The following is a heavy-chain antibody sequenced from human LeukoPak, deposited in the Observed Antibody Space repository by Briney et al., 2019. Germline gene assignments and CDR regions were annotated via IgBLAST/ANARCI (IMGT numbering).Heavy chain of an antibody. V-gene: IGHV1-3*01. Sequence: GASVKVSCKASGYTFTSYAIHWVRQAPGQRLEWMGWIIADNGDTEYSQKFRGRVTFTRDTSATTAYMELSSLRSEDTAVYYCAREPPDYRNWFDPWGQGTLVTVSS. CDR1: GYTFTSYA. CDR2: IIADNGDT. CDR3: AREPPDYRNWFDP. J-gene: IGHJ5*02. D-gene: IGHD4-11*01.